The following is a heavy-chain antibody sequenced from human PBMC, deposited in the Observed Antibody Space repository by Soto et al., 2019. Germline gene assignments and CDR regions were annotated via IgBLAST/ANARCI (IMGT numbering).Heavy chain of an antibody. CDR3: AIRGLDIVVVVAAQAYYYGMDV. CDR1: GGTFSSYA. V-gene: IGHV1-69*12. Sequence: QVQLVQSGAEVKKPGSSVKVSCKASGGTFSSYAISWVRQAPGQGLEWMGGMIPLFGTANYAQKLQGRVTITADESTNTAYMYLSSLRSEDTAVYYYAIRGLDIVVVVAAQAYYYGMDVWGQGTTVTVSS. CDR2: MIPLFGTA. J-gene: IGHJ6*02. D-gene: IGHD2-15*01.